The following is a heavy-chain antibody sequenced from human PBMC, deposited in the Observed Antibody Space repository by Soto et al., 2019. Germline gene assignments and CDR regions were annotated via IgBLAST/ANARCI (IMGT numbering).Heavy chain of an antibody. CDR2: IYYSGSA. V-gene: IGHV4-31*03. CDR1: GASISRSGSY. J-gene: IGHJ5*02. Sequence: QVQLQESGPGLVQPSQTLSLTCTVSGASISRSGSYWSWIRQHPRKGLEWIGYIYYSGSAHYNPSLKSRAVISVDTSKNQFSLKLTSVSAADTAVYYCATVISRRGWFDPWGQGTLVTVSP. CDR3: ATVISRRGWFDP. D-gene: IGHD2-21*01.